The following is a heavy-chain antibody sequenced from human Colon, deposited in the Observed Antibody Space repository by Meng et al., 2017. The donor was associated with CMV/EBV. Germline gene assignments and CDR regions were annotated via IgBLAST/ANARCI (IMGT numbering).Heavy chain of an antibody. Sequence: GESLKISCEVFGFSFSSYWMSWVRQGSGKGLEWVAQIKEDGSEKYYVDSVRGRFTISRDNTKNSVYLQMNSLRAEDTAVYYCTRPFVVVAARSMDVWGQGTTVTVSS. CDR1: GFSFSSYW. CDR2: IKEDGSEK. V-gene: IGHV3-7*01. D-gene: IGHD2-15*01. CDR3: TRPFVVVAARSMDV. J-gene: IGHJ6*02.